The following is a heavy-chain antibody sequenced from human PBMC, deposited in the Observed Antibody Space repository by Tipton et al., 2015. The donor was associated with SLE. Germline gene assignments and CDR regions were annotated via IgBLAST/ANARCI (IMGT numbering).Heavy chain of an antibody. CDR3: ARAEMTTEGSVFYYYVDV. J-gene: IGHJ6*03. CDR1: GGSISRSDYY. Sequence: TLSLTCTVSGGSISRSDYYWGWIRQPPGKGLEWIGYIYYSGSTNYNPSLKSRVTISVDTSKNQFSLKLSSVTAADTAVYYCARAEMTTEGSVFYYYVDVWGKGTTVTVSS. D-gene: IGHD5-24*01. CDR2: IYYSGST. V-gene: IGHV4-61*08.